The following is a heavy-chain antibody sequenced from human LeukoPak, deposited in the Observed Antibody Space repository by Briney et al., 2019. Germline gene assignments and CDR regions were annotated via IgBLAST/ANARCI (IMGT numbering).Heavy chain of an antibody. Sequence: GGSLRLSCAASGFNFSTNWMSWVRQAPGKGLEWVASMKQDGTEKHFVDSVRGRFTISRDNAKKSLYLQMNILRAEDTAVYYCARDDDWNYEDYWGQGTLVTVSS. V-gene: IGHV3-7*01. CDR3: ARDDDWNYEDY. CDR2: MKQDGTEK. J-gene: IGHJ4*02. D-gene: IGHD1-7*01. CDR1: GFNFSTNW.